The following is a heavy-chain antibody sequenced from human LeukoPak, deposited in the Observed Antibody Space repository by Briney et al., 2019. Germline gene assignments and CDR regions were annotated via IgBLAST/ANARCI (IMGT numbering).Heavy chain of an antibody. CDR2: INPSGGST. Sequence: VASVKVSCKASGYTFTSYYMHWVRQAPGQGLEWMGIINPSGGSTSYAQKFQGRVTMTKGTSTSTAYMELRSLRSDDTAVYYCARGFTHRMYYSAGGDAFDIWGQGTMVTVSS. V-gene: IGHV1-46*01. J-gene: IGHJ3*02. CDR3: ARGFTHRMYYSAGGDAFDI. D-gene: IGHD3-10*01. CDR1: GYTFTSYY.